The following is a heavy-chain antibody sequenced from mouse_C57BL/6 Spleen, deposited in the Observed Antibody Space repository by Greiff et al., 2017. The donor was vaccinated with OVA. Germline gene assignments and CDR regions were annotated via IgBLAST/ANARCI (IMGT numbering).Heavy chain of an antibody. V-gene: IGHV1-26*01. J-gene: IGHJ4*01. D-gene: IGHD2-3*01. CDR1: GYTFTDYY. Sequence: EVQLQQSGPELVKPGASVKISCKASGYTFTDYYMNWVKQSHGKSLEWIGDINPNNGGTSYNQKFKGKATLTVDKSSSTAYMELRSLTSEDSAVYYCARGGGYYPYAMDYWGQGTSVTVSS. CDR3: ARGGGYYPYAMDY. CDR2: INPNNGGT.